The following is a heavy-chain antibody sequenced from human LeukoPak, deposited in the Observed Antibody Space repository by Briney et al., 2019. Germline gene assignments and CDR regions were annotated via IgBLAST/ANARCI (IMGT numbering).Heavy chain of an antibody. V-gene: IGHV5-51*01. J-gene: IGHJ4*02. Sequence: GESLKISCQGSDYSFATYWIAWLRQMPGKGLEWMGIIYPSDSDTRYSPSFQGQVTISADKSIQTAYLQWSSLKASDTAMYYCARPLQGIVGATGFDYWGQGTLVTVSS. CDR1: DYSFATYW. D-gene: IGHD1-26*01. CDR3: ARPLQGIVGATGFDY. CDR2: IYPSDSDT.